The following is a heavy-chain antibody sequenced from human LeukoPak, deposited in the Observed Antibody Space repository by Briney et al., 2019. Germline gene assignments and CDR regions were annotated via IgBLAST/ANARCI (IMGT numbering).Heavy chain of an antibody. CDR2: IHYSGRT. CDR3: VRLPDVSGWPFDY. J-gene: IGHJ4*02. Sequence: SETLSLTCTASDDSLSRDFWTWIRPPPGKGLEWMGHIHYSGRTEYNPTLMSRVPIPIQQTKNQFSLMFTSVTAADTAIYYFVRLPDVSGWPFDYWGQGILVTVSS. D-gene: IGHD6-19*01. CDR1: DDSLSRDF. V-gene: IGHV4-59*03.